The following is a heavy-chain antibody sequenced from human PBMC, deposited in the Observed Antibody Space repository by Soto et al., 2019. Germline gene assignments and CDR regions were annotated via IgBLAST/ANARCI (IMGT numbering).Heavy chain of an antibody. CDR1: GYTFTSYG. CDR2: ISAYNGNT. J-gene: IGHJ4*02. D-gene: IGHD3-16*02. Sequence: ASVKVSCKASGYTFTSYGISWVRQAPGQGLEWMGWISAYNGNTNYAQKLQGGVTMTTDTSTSTAYMELRSLRSDDTAVYYCARVVVDMITFGGVIVTGLDYWGQGTLVTVSS. CDR3: ARVVVDMITFGGVIVTGLDY. V-gene: IGHV1-18*04.